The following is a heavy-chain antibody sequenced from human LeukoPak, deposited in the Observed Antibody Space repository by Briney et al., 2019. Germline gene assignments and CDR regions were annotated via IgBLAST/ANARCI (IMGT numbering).Heavy chain of an antibody. D-gene: IGHD3-16*01. CDR3: ARGDSGGMDY. V-gene: IGHV3-21*01. CDR1: GFTFSNYN. J-gene: IGHJ4*02. Sequence: GGSLRLSCAASGFTFSNYNMNWVRRAPGKGLEWVSSISSSSSYIYYADSVKGRFTISRDNANNSLYLQMNSLRAEDTTVYYCARGDSGGMDYWGQGALVTVSS. CDR2: ISSSSSYI.